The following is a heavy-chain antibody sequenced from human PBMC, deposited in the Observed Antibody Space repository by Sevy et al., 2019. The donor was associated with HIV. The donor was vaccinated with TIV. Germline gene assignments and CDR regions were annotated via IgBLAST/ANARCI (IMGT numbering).Heavy chain of an antibody. J-gene: IGHJ4*02. V-gene: IGHV3-30*04. CDR2: ISYDGSNK. Sequence: GGSLRLSCAASGFTFSSYAMHWVRQAPGKGLEWVAVISYDGSNKYYADPVKGRFTISRDNSKNTLYLQMNSLRAEDTAVYYCARGPYYDFWGSQGPTDYWGQGTLVTVSS. CDR3: ARGPYYDFWGSQGPTDY. CDR1: GFTFSSYA. D-gene: IGHD3-3*01.